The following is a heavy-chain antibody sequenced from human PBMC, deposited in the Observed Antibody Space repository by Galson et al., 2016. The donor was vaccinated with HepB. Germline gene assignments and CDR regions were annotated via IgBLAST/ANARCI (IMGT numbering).Heavy chain of an antibody. V-gene: IGHV3-11*04. CDR1: GFTFSDCY. CDR2: ISSSGGTI. CDR3: AREERGNSGYDYFDS. Sequence: SLRLSCAVSGFTFSDCYMSWIRQAPGKGLEWVSYISSSGGTIHYSDSVKGRFTVSRDNAQNSLHLHMNSLRPEDTAVYYCAREERGNSGYDYFDSWGQGTLVTSSS. D-gene: IGHD5-12*01. J-gene: IGHJ4*02.